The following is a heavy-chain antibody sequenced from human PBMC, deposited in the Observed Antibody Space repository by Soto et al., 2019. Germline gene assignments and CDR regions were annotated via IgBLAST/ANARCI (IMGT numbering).Heavy chain of an antibody. J-gene: IGHJ2*01. CDR2: IYYSGST. CDR1: GGSVSSGSHY. CDR3: AGRNPPKYWYFDL. D-gene: IGHD4-4*01. Sequence: QVQLQESGPGLVKPSETLSLTCTVSGGSVSSGSHYWSWIRQPPGKGLEWIGYIYYSGSTNYNPTLILRVTISVATTKNQCSLKLGSVTAADTAVYYCAGRNPPKYWYFDLWGRGTLVTVSS. V-gene: IGHV4-61*01.